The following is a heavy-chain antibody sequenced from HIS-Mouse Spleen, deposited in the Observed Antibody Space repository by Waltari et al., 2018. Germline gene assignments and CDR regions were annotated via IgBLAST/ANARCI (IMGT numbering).Heavy chain of an antibody. CDR1: GLTFSSYA. D-gene: IGHD1-26*01. CDR2: ISGSGGST. Sequence: EVQLLESGGGLVQPGGSMRLPCAAPGLTFSSYAMSWGGTAHGKGLEWVSAISGSGGSTYYADSVKGRFTISRDNSKNTLYLQMNSLRAEDTAVYYCAKNRGWIAAWELQSDYWGQGTLVTVSS. J-gene: IGHJ4*02. V-gene: IGHV3-23*01. CDR3: AKNRGWIAAWELQSDY.